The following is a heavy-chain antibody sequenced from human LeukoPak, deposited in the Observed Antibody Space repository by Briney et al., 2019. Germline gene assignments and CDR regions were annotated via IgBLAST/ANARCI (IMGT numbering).Heavy chain of an antibody. D-gene: IGHD4-17*01. Sequence: ASVKVSCKASGYTFTSYDINWVRQATGQGLEWMGWMNPNSGNTGYAQKFQGRVTMTRNTSISTVYMELSSLRSEDTAVYYCARSLRVSDAFDIWGQGTMVTVSS. CDR2: MNPNSGNT. J-gene: IGHJ3*02. CDR3: ARSLRVSDAFDI. CDR1: GYTFTSYD. V-gene: IGHV1-8*01.